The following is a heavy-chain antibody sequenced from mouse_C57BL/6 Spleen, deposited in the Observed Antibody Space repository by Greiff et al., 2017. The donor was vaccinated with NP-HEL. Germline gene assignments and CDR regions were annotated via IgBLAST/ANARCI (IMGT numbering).Heavy chain of an antibody. Sequence: QVQLQQPGAELVRPGSSVKLSCKASGYTFTSYWMHWVKQRPIQGLEWIGNIDPSDSETHYNQKFKDKATLTVDKSSSTAYMQLSSLTSEDSAVYYCARLDSSVYFAYWGQGTLVTVSA. CDR3: ARLDSSVYFAY. D-gene: IGHD3-2*02. J-gene: IGHJ3*01. CDR1: GYTFTSYW. V-gene: IGHV1-52*01. CDR2: IDPSDSET.